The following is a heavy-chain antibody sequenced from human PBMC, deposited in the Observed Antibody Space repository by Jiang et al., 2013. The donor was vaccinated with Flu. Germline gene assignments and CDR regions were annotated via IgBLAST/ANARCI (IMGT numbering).Heavy chain of an antibody. CDR2: IYPSGST. J-gene: IGHJ3*02. CDR3: ARDEGRGHGAFDI. D-gene: IGHD5-24*01. V-gene: IGHV4-61*02. CDR1: GGSISSGAYY. Sequence: GPGLVKPSQTLSLTCTVSGGSISSGAYYWTWIRQPAGKGLEWIGRIYPSGSTNYNPSLKSRVIISVDTSKNQLSLKLTSVTAADTAVYYCARDEGRGHGAFDIWGQGTMVTVSS.